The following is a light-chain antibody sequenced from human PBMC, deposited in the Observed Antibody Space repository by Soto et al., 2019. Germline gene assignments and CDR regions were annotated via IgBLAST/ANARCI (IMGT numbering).Light chain of an antibody. J-gene: IGKJ4*01. Sequence: EIVMTQSPATLSVSPGERATLSCRASQSVSSNLAWYQQKPGQAPRLLIYGASTRATRIPARFSGSGSGTEFTLTISSLQSEEFSVYYCQQYNNWPFTFGGGTKVEIK. CDR3: QQYNNWPFT. CDR2: GAS. V-gene: IGKV3-15*01. CDR1: QSVSSN.